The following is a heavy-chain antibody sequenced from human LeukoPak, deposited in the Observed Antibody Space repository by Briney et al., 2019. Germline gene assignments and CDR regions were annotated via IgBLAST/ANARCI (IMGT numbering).Heavy chain of an antibody. CDR3: ARNSSSCSDI. J-gene: IGHJ3*02. CDR2: ISAYNGNT. V-gene: IGHV1-18*01. CDR1: GYTFTSYG. Sequence: ASVKVSCKASGYTFTSYGISWVRQAPGQGLEWMGWISAYNGNTKYAEKLQGRVTMTTDTSTSTAYMELRSPRSDDTAVYYCARNSSSCSDIWGQGTMVTVSS. D-gene: IGHD6-13*01.